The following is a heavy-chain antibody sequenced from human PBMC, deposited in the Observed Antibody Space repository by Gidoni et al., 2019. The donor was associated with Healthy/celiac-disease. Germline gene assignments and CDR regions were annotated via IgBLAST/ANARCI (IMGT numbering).Heavy chain of an antibody. CDR2: IYPGDSDT. V-gene: IGHV5-51*01. Sequence: QMPGKGLEWMGIIYPGDSDTRYSTSFQGQVTISADKSISTAYLQWVSLKASDTAMYYCTRHGRYYESSGYGHYYYYYYIDVWGKGTTVTVSS. J-gene: IGHJ6*03. D-gene: IGHD3-22*01. CDR3: TRHGRYYESSGYGHYYYYYYIDV.